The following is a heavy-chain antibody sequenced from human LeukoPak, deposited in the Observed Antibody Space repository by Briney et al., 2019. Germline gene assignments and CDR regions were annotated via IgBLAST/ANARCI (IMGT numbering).Heavy chain of an antibody. CDR2: INSDGTST. CDR1: GFTFSSYW. V-gene: IGHV3-74*03. D-gene: IGHD2-15*01. J-gene: IGHJ6*02. CDR3: VSNVGTGRRSPVVMHV. Sequence: GGSLRLSCAASGFTFSSYWMYWVLQAPGKGLVWVSRINSDGTSTTYAESVKGRFTISRDNAKNSLYLQMNSLRADDTAVYYCVSNVGTGRRSPVVMHVWGQGTTVTVSS.